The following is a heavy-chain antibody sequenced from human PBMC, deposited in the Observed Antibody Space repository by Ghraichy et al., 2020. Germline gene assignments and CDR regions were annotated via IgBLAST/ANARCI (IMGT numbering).Heavy chain of an antibody. V-gene: IGHV1-2*06. CDR3: ARAPHNYGDYVWFDP. Sequence: ASVKVSCKASGYTFTGYYMHWVRQAPGQGLEWMGRINPNSGGTNYAQKFQGRVTMTRDTSISTAYMELSRLRSDDTAVYYCARAPHNYGDYVWFDPWGQGTLVTVSS. J-gene: IGHJ5*02. D-gene: IGHD4-17*01. CDR2: INPNSGGT. CDR1: GYTFTGYY.